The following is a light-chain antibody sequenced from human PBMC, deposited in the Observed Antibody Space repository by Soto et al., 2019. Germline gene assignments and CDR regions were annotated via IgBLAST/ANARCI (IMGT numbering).Light chain of an antibody. CDR2: GAS. CDR3: QQYNNWPPSVT. Sequence: EVVLTQSLATLSGPPGERPNLSCRASQSVSSNLAWYQQKPGQAPRLLIYGASTRATGIPARFSGSGSGTEFTLTISSLQSEDFAVYYCQQYNNWPPSVTFGQGTRLEIK. CDR1: QSVSSN. V-gene: IGKV3-15*01. J-gene: IGKJ5*01.